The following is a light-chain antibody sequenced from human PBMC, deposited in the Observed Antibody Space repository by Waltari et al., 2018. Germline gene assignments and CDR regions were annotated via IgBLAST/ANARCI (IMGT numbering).Light chain of an antibody. J-gene: IGLJ2*01. Sequence: VLTQPPSVSVAPGQTARITCGGDRIGSESVHWYQQKPGQAPVLVVYDDSDRPSGIPKRFSGSNSGNTATLTISRVEAGDEADYYCQVCDSRSDHLVVFGGGTKVTVL. V-gene: IGLV3-21*02. CDR1: RIGSES. CDR3: QVCDSRSDHLVV. CDR2: DDS.